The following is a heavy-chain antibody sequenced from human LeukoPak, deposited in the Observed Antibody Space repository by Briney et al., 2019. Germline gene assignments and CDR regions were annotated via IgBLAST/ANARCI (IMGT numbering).Heavy chain of an antibody. CDR1: GGTFSSYA. D-gene: IGHD6-13*01. CDR2: IIPIFGTA. V-gene: IGHV1-69*01. Sequence: GASVKVSCKASGGTFSSYAISWVRQAPGQGLEWMGGIIPIFGTANYAQKFQGRVTITADESTSTAYMELSSLRSEDTAVYYCARVEAAAVTGDYWGQGTLVTVSS. CDR3: ARVEAAAVTGDY. J-gene: IGHJ4*02.